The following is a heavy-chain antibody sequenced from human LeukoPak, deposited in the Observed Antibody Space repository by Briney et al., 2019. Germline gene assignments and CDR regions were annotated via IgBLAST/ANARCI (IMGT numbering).Heavy chain of an antibody. CDR2: IYSGGST. J-gene: IGHJ4*02. D-gene: IGHD6-13*01. Sequence: GGSLRLSCAASGFTVSSNYMSWVRQASGKGLEWVSVIYSGGSTYYADSVKGRFTISRDNSKNTLYLQMNSLRAEDTAVYYCARLRGKYSSSWYLDYWGQGTLVTVSS. CDR3: ARLRGKYSSSWYLDY. CDR1: GFTVSSNY. V-gene: IGHV3-53*01.